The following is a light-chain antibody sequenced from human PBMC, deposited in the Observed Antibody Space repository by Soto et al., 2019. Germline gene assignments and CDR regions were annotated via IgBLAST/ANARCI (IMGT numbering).Light chain of an antibody. CDR3: QQRSNWPPVFT. CDR2: DAS. Sequence: EIVLTQSPATLSLSPGERATLSCRASQSVSSYLAWYQQKPGQAPRLLIYDASSRATGIPARFSGSGSGTDFTLTISGLEPEEFAVYYCQQRSNWPPVFTFGPGTKVDIK. CDR1: QSVSSY. V-gene: IGKV3-11*01. J-gene: IGKJ3*01.